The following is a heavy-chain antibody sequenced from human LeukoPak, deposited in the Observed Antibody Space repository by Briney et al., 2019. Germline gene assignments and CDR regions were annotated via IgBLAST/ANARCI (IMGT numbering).Heavy chain of an antibody. CDR1: GYTFTGYY. D-gene: IGHD2-15*01. CDR2: INPNSGGT. CDR3: ARGSSGGSPTVY. J-gene: IGHJ4*02. V-gene: IGHV1-2*02. Sequence: ASVKVSCKASGYTFTGYYMHRVRQAPGQGLEWMGWINPNSGGTNYAQKLQGRVTMTRDTSISTAYMELSRLRSDDTAVYYCARGSSGGSPTVYWGQGTLVTVSS.